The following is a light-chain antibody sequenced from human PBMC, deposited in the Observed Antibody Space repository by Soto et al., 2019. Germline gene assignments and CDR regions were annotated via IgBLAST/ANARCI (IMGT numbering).Light chain of an antibody. CDR2: SAF. J-gene: IGKJ1*01. V-gene: IGKV3-20*01. CDR1: QSVIGNY. Sequence: EIVLTQSPGTLSLSPGERATLSCRASQSVIGNYLAWYQQKPGQAPRLLIYSAFNRATGIPDRFSGSGSGTDFTLTISRLEPEDFEVYYCQQYGSSPLTFGPGTKVDIK. CDR3: QQYGSSPLT.